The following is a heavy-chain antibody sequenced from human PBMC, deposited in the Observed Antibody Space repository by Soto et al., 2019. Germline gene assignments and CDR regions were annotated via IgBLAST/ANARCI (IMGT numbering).Heavy chain of an antibody. CDR3: ARSAATIFSGYGMDV. CDR1: GYTFTSYG. V-gene: IGHV1-18*01. J-gene: IGHJ6*02. CDR2: ISAYNGNT. D-gene: IGHD3-9*01. Sequence: QVQLVQSGAEVKKPGASVKVSCKASGYTFTSYGISWVRQAPGQGLEWMGWISAYNGNTNYAQKLQGRVTMTTDTSPSTAYMELRSLRSDDTAVYYCARSAATIFSGYGMDVWGQGTTVTVSS.